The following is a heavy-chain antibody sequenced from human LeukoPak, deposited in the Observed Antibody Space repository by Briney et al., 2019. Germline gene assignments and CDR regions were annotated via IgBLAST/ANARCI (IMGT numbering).Heavy chain of an antibody. J-gene: IGHJ6*03. CDR2: ISNGGST. V-gene: IGHV3-64*02. Sequence: GGSLRLSCAASGFILSSYAMHWVRQAPGKGLEYVSAISNGGSTYYADSVKGRFTISRDNSKNTLYLQMNSLRAEDTAVYYCARFGVVTYYYYYYMDVWGKGTTVTVSS. D-gene: IGHD3-3*01. CDR3: ARFGVVTYYYYYYMDV. CDR1: GFILSSYA.